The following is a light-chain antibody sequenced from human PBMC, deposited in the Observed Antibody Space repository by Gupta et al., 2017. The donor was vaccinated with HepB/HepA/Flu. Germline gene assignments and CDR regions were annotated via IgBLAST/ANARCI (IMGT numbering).Light chain of an antibody. CDR1: QGISSY. V-gene: IGKV1-8*01. J-gene: IGKJ3*01. CDR2: AAS. CDR3: QQYYSYPPFT. Sequence: AIRMTQSPSSFSASTGDRVTITCRASQGISSYLAWYQQKPGKAPKLLIYAASTLQSGVPSRFSGSGSGTDFTLTISCLQFEDFATYYFQQYYSYPPFTFGHGTKVDIK.